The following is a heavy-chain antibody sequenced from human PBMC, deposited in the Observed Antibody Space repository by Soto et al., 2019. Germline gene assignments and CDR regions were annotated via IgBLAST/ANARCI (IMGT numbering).Heavy chain of an antibody. CDR2: IHDSGIT. J-gene: IGHJ4*02. D-gene: IGHD2-2*01. CDR3: AREYAFSSDY. CDR1: GGSMGSYY. Sequence: SETLSLTCSVSGGSMGSYYWSWIRQPPGKGLEWIGYIHDSGITDYNPSLKSRATISIDTFRNQISLNLHSVTAADTAVYYCAREYAFSSDYWGQGTVVTV. V-gene: IGHV4-59*01.